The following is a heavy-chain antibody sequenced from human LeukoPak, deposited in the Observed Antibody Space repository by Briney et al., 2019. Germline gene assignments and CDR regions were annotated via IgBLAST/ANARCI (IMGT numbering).Heavy chain of an antibody. Sequence: GGSLRLSCAASGFTFSSYAMHWVRQAPGKRLEWVAVISYDGSNKYYADSVKGRFTISRDNSKNTLYLQMNSLRAEDTAVYYCARDMYYKGFYYYYGMDVWGQGTTVTVSS. J-gene: IGHJ6*02. CDR1: GFTFSSYA. D-gene: IGHD3-10*01. V-gene: IGHV3-30-3*01. CDR3: ARDMYYKGFYYYYGMDV. CDR2: ISYDGSNK.